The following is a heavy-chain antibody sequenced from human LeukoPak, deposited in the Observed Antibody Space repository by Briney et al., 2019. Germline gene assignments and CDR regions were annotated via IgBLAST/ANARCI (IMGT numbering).Heavy chain of an antibody. CDR1: GGSISSSSYY. Sequence: SETLSLTCTVSGGSISSSSYYWGWIRQPPGKGLEWIGSIYYSGSTYYNPSLKSRVTISVDTSKNQFSLKLSSVTAADTAVYYCARDPYHFDSSGYYYAGGWGQGTLVTVSS. CDR2: IYYSGST. J-gene: IGHJ4*02. V-gene: IGHV4-39*02. D-gene: IGHD3-22*01. CDR3: ARDPYHFDSSGYYYAGG.